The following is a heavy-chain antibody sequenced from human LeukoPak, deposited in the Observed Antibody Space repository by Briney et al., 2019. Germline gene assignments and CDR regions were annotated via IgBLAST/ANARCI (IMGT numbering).Heavy chain of an antibody. CDR2: INHSGST. V-gene: IGHV4-34*01. D-gene: IGHD5-24*01. Sequence: SETLSLTCAVYGGSFSDYYWTWIRQPPGKGLEWIGEINHSGSTNYNPSLKSRVTISVDTSKNQFSLKLSSVTAADTAVYSCARGRLEVEMATITELDYWGQGTLVTVSS. CDR3: ARGRLEVEMATITELDY. J-gene: IGHJ4*02. CDR1: GGSFSDYY.